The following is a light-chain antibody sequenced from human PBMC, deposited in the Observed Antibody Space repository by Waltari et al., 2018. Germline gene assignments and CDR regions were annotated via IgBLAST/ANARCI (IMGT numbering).Light chain of an antibody. J-gene: IGLJ2*01. Sequence: QSALTQPPSASGSPGQSVPISCTGTSSDIGTSNSVSWYQQHPGKAPKLMIYAFRRRPSGVPDRFSASKSGNTASLTVSGLQPEDEADYYCSSYAGSGTLLFGGGTKLTVL. CDR2: AFR. CDR1: SSDIGTSNS. V-gene: IGLV2-8*01. CDR3: SSYAGSGTLL.